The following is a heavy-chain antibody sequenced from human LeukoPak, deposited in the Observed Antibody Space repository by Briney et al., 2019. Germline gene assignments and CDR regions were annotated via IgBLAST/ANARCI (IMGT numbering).Heavy chain of an antibody. CDR2: IYYSGST. Sequence: SETLSLTCTVSNGSINTYYWSWIRQPPGKGLEWIGYIYYSGSTNYNPSLKSRVTISVDTSKNQFSLKLSSVTAADTAVYYCARERGNLRGDAFDIWGQGTMVTVSS. V-gene: IGHV4-59*01. D-gene: IGHD1-26*01. J-gene: IGHJ3*02. CDR1: NGSINTYY. CDR3: ARERGNLRGDAFDI.